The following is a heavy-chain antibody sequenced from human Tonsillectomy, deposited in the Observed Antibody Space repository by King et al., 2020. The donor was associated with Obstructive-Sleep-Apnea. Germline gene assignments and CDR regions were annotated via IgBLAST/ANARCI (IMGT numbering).Heavy chain of an antibody. Sequence: QLQESGPGLVKPSGTLSLTCAVSGGSFSSTNWWSWVRQPPGKGLEWIGEIYHSGSTSNNPSLKSRVTISVDKSKNQFSLVLPSVTAADTAVYFCARHSYSSGLYYYGLDVWGQGTTVTVSS. CDR3: ARHSYSSGLYYYGLDV. D-gene: IGHD6-19*01. J-gene: IGHJ6*02. V-gene: IGHV4-4*02. CDR2: IYHSGST. CDR1: GGSFSSTNW.